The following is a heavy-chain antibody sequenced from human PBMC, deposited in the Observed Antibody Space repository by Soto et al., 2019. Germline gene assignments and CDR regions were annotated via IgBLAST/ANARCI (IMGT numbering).Heavy chain of an antibody. D-gene: IGHD6-13*01. CDR3: APRPVAAAEPGANCVDP. J-gene: IGHJ5*02. CDR2: IFWVDDK. CDR1: GFSLSTSGVG. V-gene: IGHV2-5*02. Sequence: QITLRESGPTLMKPTQTLTLTCTFSGFSLSTSGVGVGWIRQPPGKALEGLALIFWVDDKRYSPSLMSRLTITKDTPKNQVVLTMAHMDPGDTATYYCAPRPVAAAEPGANCVDPWGQGTLVTVSS.